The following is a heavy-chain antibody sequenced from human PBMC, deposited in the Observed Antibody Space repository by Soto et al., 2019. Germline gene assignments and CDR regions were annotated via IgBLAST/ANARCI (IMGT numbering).Heavy chain of an antibody. CDR2: IKPYNGNT. J-gene: IGHJ4*02. V-gene: IGHV1-18*01. Sequence: ASVKVSCKASGYSFSIYGINWVRQAPGQGLEWMGWIKPYNGNTKYAQNLQGRMTMTTDTSTSTAYMELRSLRSDDTAVYYCARDFDGSGSYYTDYWGQGTLVTVSS. D-gene: IGHD3-10*01. CDR1: GYSFSIYG. CDR3: ARDFDGSGSYYTDY.